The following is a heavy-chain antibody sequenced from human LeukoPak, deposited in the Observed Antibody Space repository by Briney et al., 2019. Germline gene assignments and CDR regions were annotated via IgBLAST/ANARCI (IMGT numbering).Heavy chain of an antibody. J-gene: IGHJ3*02. D-gene: IGHD2-21*02. Sequence: PSETLSLTCTVSGGSISSGGYYWSWIRQPPGKGLEWIGYIYYSGSTYYNPSLKSRVTISVDTSKNQFSLKLSSVTAADTAVYYCARSMTLDAFDIWGQGTMVTVSS. CDR1: GGSISSGGYY. CDR3: ARSMTLDAFDI. CDR2: IYYSGST. V-gene: IGHV4-31*03.